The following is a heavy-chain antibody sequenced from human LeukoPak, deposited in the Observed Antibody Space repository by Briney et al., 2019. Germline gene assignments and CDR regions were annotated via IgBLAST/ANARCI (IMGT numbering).Heavy chain of an antibody. CDR2: IYYSGST. V-gene: IGHV4-39*07. Sequence: PSETPSLTCTVSGGSISSSSYYWGWIRQPPGKGLEWIGSIYYSGSTYYNPSLKSRVTISVDTSKNQFSLKLSSVTAADTAVYYCARDYDILTGTDYWGQGTLVTVSS. D-gene: IGHD3-9*01. J-gene: IGHJ4*02. CDR1: GGSISSSSYY. CDR3: ARDYDILTGTDY.